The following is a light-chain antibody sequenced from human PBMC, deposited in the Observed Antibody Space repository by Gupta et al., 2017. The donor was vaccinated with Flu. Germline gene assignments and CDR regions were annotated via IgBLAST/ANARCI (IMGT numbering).Light chain of an antibody. Sequence: SYLLTQPPSVSVAPGQTARITCGGNNIGSKSVHWYQQQPGQAPVLVVYDDRDRPSGIPERFSGSNSRHTATLTISRVEAGDEADYFCQVWDSSSDHMIFGGGTQLTVL. V-gene: IGLV3-21*02. J-gene: IGLJ2*01. CDR2: DDR. CDR3: QVWDSSSDHMI. CDR1: NIGSKS.